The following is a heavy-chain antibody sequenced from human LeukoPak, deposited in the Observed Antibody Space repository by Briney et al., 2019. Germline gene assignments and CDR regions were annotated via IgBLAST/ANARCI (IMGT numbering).Heavy chain of an antibody. V-gene: IGHV1-18*01. CDR2: INTYSHDP. CDR3: ARGDIDSSGYYLNWIDP. CDR1: GYTFTSYG. Sequence: ASVKVSCKASGYTFTSYGIIWVRQAPGLGLEWMGWINTYSHDPNYAKKFQGRVAMTTDTSMRTAHMELRSLTSDDTAMYYCARGDIDSSGYYLNWIDPWGQGTLVTVSS. J-gene: IGHJ5*02. D-gene: IGHD3-22*01.